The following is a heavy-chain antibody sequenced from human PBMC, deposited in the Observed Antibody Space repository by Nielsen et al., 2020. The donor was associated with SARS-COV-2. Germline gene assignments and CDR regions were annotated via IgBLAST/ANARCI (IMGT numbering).Heavy chain of an antibody. Sequence: GGSLRLSCTASGFTFSTYAVHWVRQAPGKGLEPVSSISYDGTYKYYADSVKGRFTISRDNSKNTFYLQMNSLRPEDTAVYYCAREDADYSGSAIDCWGQGTLVTVSS. CDR1: GFTFSTYA. J-gene: IGHJ4*02. D-gene: IGHD3-10*01. CDR3: AREDADYSGSAIDC. CDR2: ISYDGTYK. V-gene: IGHV3-30*04.